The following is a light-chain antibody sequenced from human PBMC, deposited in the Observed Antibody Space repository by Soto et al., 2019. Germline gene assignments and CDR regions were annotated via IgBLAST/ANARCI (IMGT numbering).Light chain of an antibody. CDR2: SND. J-gene: IGLJ2*01. CDR3: AAWDDTLRARV. V-gene: IGLV1-44*01. CDR1: NSNIGRND. Sequence: QLVLAQPPSASGTPGQRVTISCSGSNSNIGRNDVTWYQQVPGTAPQCLIYSNDQRPSGVPDRISGSRSGTSASLAISGLQSGDEDEYYCAAWDDTLRARVFGGGTKLTVL.